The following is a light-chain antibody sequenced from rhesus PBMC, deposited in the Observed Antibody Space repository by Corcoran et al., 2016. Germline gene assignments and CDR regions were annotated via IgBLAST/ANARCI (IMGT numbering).Light chain of an antibody. J-gene: IGKJ2*01. CDR2: CTS. V-gene: IGKV4-1*01. CDR1: QSLLDTSNNKNS. CDR3: QHYHSFPYS. Sequence: DIVMTQSPDSLAVSLGERVTINCRSSQSLLDTSNNKNSLAWYQKKPGKAPKLLLYCTSIRESGVPTRFSGSGSGTDFPLTISGLQAEDVAVYFCQHYHSFPYSFGQGTKVEIK.